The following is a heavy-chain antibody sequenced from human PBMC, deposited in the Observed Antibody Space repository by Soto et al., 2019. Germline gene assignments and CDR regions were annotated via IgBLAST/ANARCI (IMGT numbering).Heavy chain of an antibody. Sequence: LRLSCAASGFTFSSYGMHWVRQAPGKGLEWVAVIWYDGSYKYYADSVKGRFTISRDNSKNTLYLQMNSLRAEDTAVYYCARDHKGGTVYYFDSWGQGTLVTVSS. CDR2: IWYDGSYK. CDR3: ARDHKGGTVYYFDS. D-gene: IGHD3-16*01. CDR1: GFTFSSYG. V-gene: IGHV3-33*01. J-gene: IGHJ4*02.